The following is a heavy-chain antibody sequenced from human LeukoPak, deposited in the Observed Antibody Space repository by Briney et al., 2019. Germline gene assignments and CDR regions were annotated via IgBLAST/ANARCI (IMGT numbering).Heavy chain of an antibody. Sequence: GGSLRLSCAASGFTFSNYGMHWVRQAPGKGLEWVAVISYDGSNKYYADSVKGRFTISRDNSKNTLYLQMNSLRAEDTAVYYCAKDQLWFGELLLRNWGQGTLVTVSS. D-gene: IGHD3-10*01. CDR1: GFTFSNYG. J-gene: IGHJ4*02. CDR2: ISYDGSNK. V-gene: IGHV3-30*18. CDR3: AKDQLWFGELLLRN.